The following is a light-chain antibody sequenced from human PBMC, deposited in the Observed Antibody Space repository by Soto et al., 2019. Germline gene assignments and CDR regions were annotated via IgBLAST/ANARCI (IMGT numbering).Light chain of an antibody. CDR3: CSHAGGYTFV. J-gene: IGLJ1*01. CDR1: SSDIGGHNL. CDR2: EGT. Sequence: ALTQPASVSGSPGQSITISCTGSSSDIGGHNLVSWYQQIPGKAPKLIIYEGTKRPPGIPYRFSGSKSGNTASLAISGLQTEDEADYYCCSHAGGYTFVFGTGTKLTVL. V-gene: IGLV2-23*01.